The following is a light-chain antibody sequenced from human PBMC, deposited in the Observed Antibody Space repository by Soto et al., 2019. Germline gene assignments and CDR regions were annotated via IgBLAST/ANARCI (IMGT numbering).Light chain of an antibody. CDR3: QQYNIPYT. CDR1: QSVSSN. Sequence: EIVMTQSPATLSVSPGERATLSCRASQSVSSNLAWYQQKPGQAPRLLIYGASTRATGIPARFSGSGSGTEFTLTISSLQSEDFAVYYCQQYNIPYTFGQWTKLEIK. J-gene: IGKJ2*01. CDR2: GAS. V-gene: IGKV3-15*01.